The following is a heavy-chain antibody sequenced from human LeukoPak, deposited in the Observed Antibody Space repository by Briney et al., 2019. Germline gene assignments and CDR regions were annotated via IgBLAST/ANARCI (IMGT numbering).Heavy chain of an antibody. D-gene: IGHD4-17*01. CDR3: ARDESLGDYGTTWFDP. V-gene: IGHV4-4*07. Sequence: SETLSLTCSVSGGSMSRNYWSWIRQPAGKGLEWIGRIHTSGSTNYNPSLKSRVTMSVDTSKNQFSLKLSSVTAADTAVYYCARDESLGDYGTTWFDPWGQGTLVTVSS. CDR1: GGSMSRNY. J-gene: IGHJ5*02. CDR2: IHTSGST.